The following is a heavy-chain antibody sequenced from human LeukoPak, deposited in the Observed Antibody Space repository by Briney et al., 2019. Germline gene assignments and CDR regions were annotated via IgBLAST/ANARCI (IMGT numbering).Heavy chain of an antibody. CDR2: INSDGYST. Sequence: GGSLRLSCAASGFTFSGYWIHWVRQAPGKGLVWVSRINSDGYSTSYADSVKGRFTISRDNAKNTLYLQMNSLRAEDTAVYYCARATWGSYFDYWGQGTLVTVSS. J-gene: IGHJ4*02. D-gene: IGHD3-16*01. CDR1: GFTFSGYW. CDR3: ARATWGSYFDY. V-gene: IGHV3-74*01.